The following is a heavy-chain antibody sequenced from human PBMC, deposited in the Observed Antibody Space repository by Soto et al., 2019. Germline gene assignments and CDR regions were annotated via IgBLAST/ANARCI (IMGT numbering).Heavy chain of an antibody. V-gene: IGHV2-5*02. Sequence: QITVKESGPKLVNPSQTLTLTCAFSGFSLSTSGLGVGWVRQPPGKAPEWLALIYWDDDKRYRPSLKSRLSITTETSKDQVVFTMTNMDPVDTASYYFVQQDWNNSSYCSELWGRGTLVRVSS. CDR3: VQQDWNNSSYCSEL. J-gene: IGHJ2*01. D-gene: IGHD4-4*01. CDR1: GFSLSTSGLG. CDR2: IYWDDDK.